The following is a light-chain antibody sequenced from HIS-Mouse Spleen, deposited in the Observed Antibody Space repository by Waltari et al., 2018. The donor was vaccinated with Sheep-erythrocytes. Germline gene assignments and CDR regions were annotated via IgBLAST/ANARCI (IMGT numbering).Light chain of an antibody. Sequence: QSALTQPRSVSGSPGQSVTISCTGTSSDVGGYNYVSWYQQHPGKAPKLMIYDVSKRPSGVPDRFSGSKSGNTASLISSGLQAEDEADYYCCSYAGSYTFWVFGGGTKLTVL. CDR2: DVS. J-gene: IGLJ3*02. CDR1: SSDVGGYNY. V-gene: IGLV2-11*01. CDR3: CSYAGSYTFWV.